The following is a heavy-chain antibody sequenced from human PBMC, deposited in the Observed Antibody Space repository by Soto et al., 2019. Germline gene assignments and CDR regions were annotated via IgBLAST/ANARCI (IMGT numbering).Heavy chain of an antibody. CDR2: INHSADT. J-gene: IGHJ4*02. CDR1: GGSFSGYY. D-gene: IGHD3-22*01. CDR3: ARVGYYDSRSFYAPLDF. V-gene: IGHV4-34*01. Sequence: QVQLQQWGAGLLKPSETVSLTCAVYGGSFSGYYWSWIRQPPGKGPGWIGEINHSADTSYNPTIKSRVTISVDTSKSQFSLKLNSVTAADTAVYYCARVGYYDSRSFYAPLDFWGQGTLVIVAS.